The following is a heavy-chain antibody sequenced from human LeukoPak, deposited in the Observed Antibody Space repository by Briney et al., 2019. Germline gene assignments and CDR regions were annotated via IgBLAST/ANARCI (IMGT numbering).Heavy chain of an antibody. J-gene: IGHJ4*02. D-gene: IGHD6-19*01. Sequence: PGGSLRLSCAASGFTFSSYGMHWVRQAPGKGLEWVAFIRYDGSNKYYADSVKGRFTISRDNSKNTLYLQMNSPRAEDTAVYYCAKTNSSGWYQFDYWGQGTLVTVSS. CDR1: GFTFSSYG. CDR2: IRYDGSNK. CDR3: AKTNSSGWYQFDY. V-gene: IGHV3-30*02.